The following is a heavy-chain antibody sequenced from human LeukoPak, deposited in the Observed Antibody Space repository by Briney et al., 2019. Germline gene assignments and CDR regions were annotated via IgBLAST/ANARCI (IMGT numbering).Heavy chain of an antibody. D-gene: IGHD2-21*02. J-gene: IGHJ4*02. CDR3: AAGQPSYCGGDCYR. Sequence: SVKVSCKASGFTFTSSAVQWVRQARGQRLEWIGWIVVGSGNTNYAQKFQERVTITRDMSTSTAYMELSSLRSEDTAVYYCAAGQPSYCGGDCYRWGQGTLVTVSS. V-gene: IGHV1-58*01. CDR1: GFTFTSSA. CDR2: IVVGSGNT.